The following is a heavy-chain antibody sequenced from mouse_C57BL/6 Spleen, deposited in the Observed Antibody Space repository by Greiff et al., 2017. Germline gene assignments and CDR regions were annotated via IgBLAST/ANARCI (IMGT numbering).Heavy chain of an antibody. CDR3: TTGYDCGGAY. CDR2: IDPENGDT. Sequence: EVQVVESGAELVRPGASVKLSCTASGFNIKDDYMHWVKQRPEQGLEWIGWIDPENGDTDYATKFQGKATITADTSSNTAYLQLSSLTSEDTAVYYCTTGYDCGGAYWGQGTLVTVSA. V-gene: IGHV14-4*01. CDR1: GFNIKDDY. D-gene: IGHD2-4*01. J-gene: IGHJ3*01.